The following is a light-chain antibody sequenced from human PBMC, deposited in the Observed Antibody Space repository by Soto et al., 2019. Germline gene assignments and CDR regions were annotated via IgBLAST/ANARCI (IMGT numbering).Light chain of an antibody. CDR2: GAS. CDR1: QSVSSN. Sequence: EIVKTQSPATLSVYPGERATLSCRASQSVSSNLAWYQQKPGQAPRLLIYGASTRATGIPARFSGSGSGTEFTLTISSLQSEDFAVYYCQQYNNWPPAFGQGTKVDIK. V-gene: IGKV3-15*01. CDR3: QQYNNWPPA. J-gene: IGKJ1*01.